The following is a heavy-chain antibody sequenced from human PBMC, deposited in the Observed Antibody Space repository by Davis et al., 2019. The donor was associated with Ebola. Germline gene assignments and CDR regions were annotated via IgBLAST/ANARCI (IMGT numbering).Heavy chain of an antibody. D-gene: IGHD4-17*01. V-gene: IGHV3-7*01. J-gene: IGHJ4*02. CDR3: VKDSGYGDFSGFDS. Sequence: GESLKISCVGSGFRFSSYWMNWVRQAPGKGLEWVANIRQDGNEKSYVNSVKGQFTISRDNAQNSLYLQMDSLRAEDTAIYYCVKDSGYGDFSGFDSWGQGTLVTVSS. CDR1: GFRFSSYW. CDR2: IRQDGNEK.